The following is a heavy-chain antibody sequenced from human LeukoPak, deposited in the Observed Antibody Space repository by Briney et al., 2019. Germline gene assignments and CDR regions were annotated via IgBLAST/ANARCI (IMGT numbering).Heavy chain of an antibody. CDR1: GGSVSGYY. CDR3: ARSKLVSGYYYFYGMDV. J-gene: IGHJ6*02. Sequence: PSETLSLTCTVSGGSVSGYYWSWIRQPPGKGLEWIAYIYYSGSTNYNPSLKSRVTISVDTSKNQFSLKLNSVTAADTAVYYCARSKLVSGYYYFYGMDVWGQGTTVTVSS. D-gene: IGHD6-6*01. V-gene: IGHV4-59*08. CDR2: IYYSGST.